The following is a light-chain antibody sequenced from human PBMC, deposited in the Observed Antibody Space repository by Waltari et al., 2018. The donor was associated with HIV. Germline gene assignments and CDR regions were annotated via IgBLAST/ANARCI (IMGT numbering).Light chain of an antibody. V-gene: IGLV2-14*03. Sequence: QSALTQTAYVSGYPGKSISISCTGTSRDGGGYNYVSWDQQHPGTAPKLMRYDVTRRPSGVSSRFSASKSCNSASLTISGLQAEDEADYYCSSYSSINTYVVFGGGTNLTVL. CDR1: SRDGGGYNY. CDR3: SSYSSINTYVV. CDR2: DVT. J-gene: IGLJ2*01.